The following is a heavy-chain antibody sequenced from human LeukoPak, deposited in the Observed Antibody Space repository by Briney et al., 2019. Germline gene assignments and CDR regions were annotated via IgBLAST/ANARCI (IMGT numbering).Heavy chain of an antibody. Sequence: PGGSLRLSCAASGFTFSNYEMNWVRQAPGKGLEGVSYISSSGSTIYYADSVKGRFTISRDNAKNSLDLQMNSLRAEDTAVYYCARVASYYYDSSGYYNDYWGQGTLVTVSS. D-gene: IGHD3-22*01. J-gene: IGHJ4*02. CDR1: GFTFSNYE. V-gene: IGHV3-48*03. CDR3: ARVASYYYDSSGYYNDY. CDR2: ISSSGSTI.